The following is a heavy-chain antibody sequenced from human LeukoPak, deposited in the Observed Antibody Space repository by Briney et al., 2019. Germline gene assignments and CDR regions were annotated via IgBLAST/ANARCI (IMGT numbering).Heavy chain of an antibody. CDR1: GFSFSTYS. V-gene: IGHV3-23*01. CDR3: AKISWDGRGTFD. CDR2: IRGSGADK. J-gene: IGHJ4*02. Sequence: PGGSLRLSCAASGFSFSTYSMSWVRQAPGKGLEWVSSIRGSGADKYYADSVKGRFSISRDNSQDTLSLQMNGLRAEDTAVYYCAKISWDGRGTFDWGRGTLVTVSS. D-gene: IGHD1/OR15-1a*01.